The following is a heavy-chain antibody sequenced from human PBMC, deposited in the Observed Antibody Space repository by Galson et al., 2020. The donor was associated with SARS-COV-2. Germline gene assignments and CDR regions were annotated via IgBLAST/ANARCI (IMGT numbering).Heavy chain of an antibody. CDR1: GFTFSSYG. CDR2: ISYDGSNK. J-gene: IGHJ4*02. V-gene: IGHV3-30*18. Sequence: GESLKISCAASGFTFSSYGMHWVRQAPGKGPEWVAVISYDGSNKYYADSVKGRITISRDNSKNTLYLQRNSLRAEDTAVYYCAKDPTRLLWFGELGGDYWGQGTLFTVSS. D-gene: IGHD3-10*01. CDR3: AKDPTRLLWFGELGGDY.